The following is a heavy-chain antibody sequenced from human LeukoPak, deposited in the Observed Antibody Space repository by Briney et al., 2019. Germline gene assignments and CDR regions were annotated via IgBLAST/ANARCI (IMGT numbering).Heavy chain of an antibody. D-gene: IGHD2-2*01. CDR3: AREEGVVPAAIGVMYNWFDP. Sequence: ASVKVSCKASGYTFSSYAISWVRQAPGQGLEWMGRIIPILGIANYAQKFQGRVTITADKSTSTAYMELSSLRSEDTAVYYCAREEGVVPAAIGVMYNWFDPWGQGTLVTVSS. CDR1: GYTFSSYA. CDR2: IIPILGIA. V-gene: IGHV1-69*04. J-gene: IGHJ5*02.